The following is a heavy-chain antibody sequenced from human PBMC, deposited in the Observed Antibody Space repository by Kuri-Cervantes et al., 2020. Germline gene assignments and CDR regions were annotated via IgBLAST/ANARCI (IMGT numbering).Heavy chain of an antibody. V-gene: IGHV1-46*01. CDR1: GYTFTSYY. Sequence: ASVKVSCKASGYTFTSYYMHWVRQAPGQGLEWMGIINPSGGSTSYAQKFQGRVTMTRDTSISTAYMELSRLRSDDTAVYYCARDSGYYDSSGYYYYGMDVWGQGTTVTVSS. J-gene: IGHJ6*02. D-gene: IGHD3-22*01. CDR3: ARDSGYYDSSGYYYYGMDV. CDR2: INPSGGST.